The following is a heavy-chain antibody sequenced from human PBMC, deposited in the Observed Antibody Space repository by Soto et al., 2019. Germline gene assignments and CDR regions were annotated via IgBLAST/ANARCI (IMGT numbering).Heavy chain of an antibody. CDR2: TYHGSKWST. J-gene: IGHJ3*02. CDR3: ARGWLRTGFDT. Sequence: SQTLSLTCAISGDSVSSNSAAWNWIRQSPSRGPEWLGRTYHGSKWSTDYAVTVKSRISVNTDTSRNQFSLQLSSVTPEDTGVYFCARGWLRTGFDTWFQGTMVSVSS. CDR1: GDSVSSNSAA. V-gene: IGHV6-1*01. D-gene: IGHD2-8*02.